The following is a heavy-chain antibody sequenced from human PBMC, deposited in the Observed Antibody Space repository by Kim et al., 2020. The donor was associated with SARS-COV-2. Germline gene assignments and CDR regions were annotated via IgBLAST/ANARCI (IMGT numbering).Heavy chain of an antibody. V-gene: IGHV3-13*01. J-gene: IGHJ6*02. CDR3: ARGVAVADVNHYYYYYGMDV. CDR1: GFTFSSYD. Sequence: GGSLRLSCAASGFTFSSYDMHLVRQATGKGLEWVSAIGTAGDTYYPGSVKGRFTISRENAKNSLYLQMNSLRAGDTAVYYCARGVAVADVNHYYYYYGMDVWGQGTTVTVSS. D-gene: IGHD6-19*01. CDR2: IGTAGDT.